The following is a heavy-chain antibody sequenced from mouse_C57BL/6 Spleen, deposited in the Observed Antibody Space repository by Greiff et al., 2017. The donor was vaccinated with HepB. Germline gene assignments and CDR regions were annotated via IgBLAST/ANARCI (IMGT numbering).Heavy chain of an antibody. CDR3: ASHYYDYDDYAMDY. J-gene: IGHJ4*01. V-gene: IGHV5-17*01. CDR2: ISSGSSTI. CDR1: GFTFSDYG. Sequence: EVKLVESGGGLVKPGGSLKLSCAASGFTFSDYGMHWVRQAPEKGLEWVAYISSGSSTIYYADTVKGRFTISRDNAKNTLFLQMTSLRSEDTAMYYCASHYYDYDDYAMDYWGQGTSVTVSS. D-gene: IGHD2-4*01.